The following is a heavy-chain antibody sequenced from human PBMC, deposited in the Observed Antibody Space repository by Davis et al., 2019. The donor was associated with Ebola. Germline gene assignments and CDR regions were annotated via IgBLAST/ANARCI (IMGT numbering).Heavy chain of an antibody. J-gene: IGHJ4*02. CDR3: EGDSSGYHHQNY. Sequence: ASVKVSCKASGYTFTSYGISWVRQAPGQGLEWMGWINPHNGNTNYAQNVQGRVIMTSDTATTTAYMEVGSLRSDDTAVYYCEGDSSGYHHQNYWGQGTLVTVSS. CDR1: GYTFTSYG. CDR2: INPHNGNT. D-gene: IGHD3-22*01. V-gene: IGHV1-18*01.